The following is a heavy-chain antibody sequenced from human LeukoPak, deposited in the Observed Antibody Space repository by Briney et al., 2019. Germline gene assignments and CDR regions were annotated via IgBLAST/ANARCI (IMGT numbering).Heavy chain of an antibody. J-gene: IGHJ4*02. CDR1: GDSVSSNTAA. V-gene: IGHV6-1*01. CDR2: TYYRSTWYN. D-gene: IGHD3-10*01. CDR3: ARARLHHTYGSGTNFDY. Sequence: SRTLSLTCAISGDSVSSNTAARNWIRQSPSRGFEWLGRTYYRSTWYNDYAVSVRSRISIIPDTSKNHFSLQLNSVTPEDTAVYYCARARLHHTYGSGTNFDYWGQGTLVTVSS.